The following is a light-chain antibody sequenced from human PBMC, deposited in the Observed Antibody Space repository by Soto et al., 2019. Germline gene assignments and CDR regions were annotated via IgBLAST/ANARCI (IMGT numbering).Light chain of an antibody. J-gene: IGLJ1*01. CDR1: SSDVGGYNY. CDR3: CSYAGSSYV. V-gene: IGLV2-11*01. Sequence: QSVLPQPRSVYGFPGQSVTIYCTGTSSDVGGYNYVSWYQQHPGKAPKLMIYDVSKRPSGVPDRFSGSKSGNTASLTISGLQAEDEADYYCCSYAGSSYVFGTGTKVTVL. CDR2: DVS.